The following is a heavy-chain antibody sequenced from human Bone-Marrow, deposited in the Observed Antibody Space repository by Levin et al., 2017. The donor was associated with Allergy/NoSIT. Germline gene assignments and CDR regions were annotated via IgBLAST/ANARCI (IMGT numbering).Heavy chain of an antibody. V-gene: IGHV3-9*01. J-gene: IGHJ3*01. D-gene: IGHD2-21*01. CDR3: VKDVVGGWGVRGPDEASDV. CDR1: GFTFDDYA. Sequence: GGSLRLSCAASGFTFDDYAMHWVRQAPGKGLEWVSGINWNSGSIGYADSVKGRFTISRDNAKNSLYLQMNSLRVEDTALYYCVKDVVGGWGVRGPDEASDVWGQGTMVTVSS. CDR2: INWNSGSI.